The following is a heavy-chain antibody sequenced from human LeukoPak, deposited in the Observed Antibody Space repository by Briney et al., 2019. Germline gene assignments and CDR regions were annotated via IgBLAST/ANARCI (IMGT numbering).Heavy chain of an antibody. V-gene: IGHV3-15*07. J-gene: IGHJ4*02. CDR2: IKPKTDGETT. CDR1: GFTFSDVW. D-gene: IGHD2-21*01. Sequence: GGSLRLSCATSGFTFSDVWMNWVRQAPGKGLEWVGRIKPKTDGETTEYAAPVKDRFSISRDDSKSMMYLQMNSLKTEDTAVYYCITPLPYSAQGGQGTLVTVSS. CDR3: ITPLPYSAQ.